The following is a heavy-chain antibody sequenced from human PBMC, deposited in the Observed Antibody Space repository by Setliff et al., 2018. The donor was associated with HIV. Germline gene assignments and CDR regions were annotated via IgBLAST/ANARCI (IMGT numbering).Heavy chain of an antibody. Sequence: PGESLKISCKGSGYSFTSYWIGWVRQMPGKGLEWMGIIYPGDSDTRYSPSFQGQVTISADKSISTAYLQWSSLKASDTAMYYCARRGGGYYYDSSGPLYAFDIWGQGTMVTVS. CDR2: IYPGDSDT. V-gene: IGHV5-51*01. D-gene: IGHD3-22*01. CDR3: ARRGGGYYYDSSGPLYAFDI. CDR1: GYSFTSYW. J-gene: IGHJ3*02.